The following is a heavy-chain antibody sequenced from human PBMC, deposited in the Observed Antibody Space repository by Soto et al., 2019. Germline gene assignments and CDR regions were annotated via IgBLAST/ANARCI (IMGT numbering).Heavy chain of an antibody. CDR2: IYPGDSDT. CDR3: ARQTQKWLGSGYNYAMDV. CDR1: GYSFTSYW. Sequence: EVQLVQSGAEVKKPGESLKISCKGSGYSFTSYWIGWVRQMPGKGLEWMGIIYPGDSDTRYSPSFQGQVTISADKSISTAYLQWSSLKASDTAMYYCARQTQKWLGSGYNYAMDVWGQGTTVTVSS. D-gene: IGHD3-10*01. J-gene: IGHJ6*02. V-gene: IGHV5-51*01.